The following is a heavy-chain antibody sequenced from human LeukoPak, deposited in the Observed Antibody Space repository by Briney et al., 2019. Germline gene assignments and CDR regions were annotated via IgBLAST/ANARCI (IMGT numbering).Heavy chain of an antibody. CDR2: INHSGST. J-gene: IGHJ3*02. CDR3: ADVMAYSSSFGFGAFDI. V-gene: IGHV4-34*01. D-gene: IGHD6-6*01. CDR1: GGSFSGYY. Sequence: SSETLSLTCAVYGGSFSGYYWSWIRQPPGKGLEWIGEINHSGSTNYNPSLKSRVTISVDTSKNQFFLKLSSVTAADTAVYYCADVMAYSSSFGFGAFDIWGQGTMVTVSS.